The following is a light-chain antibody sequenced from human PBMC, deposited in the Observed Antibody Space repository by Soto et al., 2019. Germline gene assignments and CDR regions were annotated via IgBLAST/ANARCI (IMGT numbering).Light chain of an antibody. CDR1: TGAVTSGHY. V-gene: IGLV7-46*01. Sequence: QTVVTQEHSLTVSPGGTVTLTCGSNTGAVTSGHYPYWFQQKPGQAPRTLIYDTRNKHSWTPARFSGSLLGGKAALTLSGAQPEDEAVYYCLVSLSGARVFGGGTQLTVL. CDR3: LVSLSGARV. CDR2: DTR. J-gene: IGLJ7*01.